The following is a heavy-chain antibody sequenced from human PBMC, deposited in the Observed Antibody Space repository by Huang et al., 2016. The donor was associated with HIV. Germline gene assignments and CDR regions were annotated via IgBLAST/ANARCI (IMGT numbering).Heavy chain of an antibody. CDR3: ARGGSHFAGWDGFPVHPLDL. Sequence: QTRLQESGPGLVKPSETLSLTCTVSGGSISSRTYYWAWIRQPPGKGLAWIGNFYCRGSNSYSPSRSSGITMSVDTSKNQFSLRVTSVTAADTAVYYWARGGSHFAGWDGFPVHPLDLWGRGTMVTVSS. D-gene: IGHD3-10*01. CDR1: GGSISSRTYY. CDR2: FYCRGSN. J-gene: IGHJ3*01. V-gene: IGHV4-39*01.